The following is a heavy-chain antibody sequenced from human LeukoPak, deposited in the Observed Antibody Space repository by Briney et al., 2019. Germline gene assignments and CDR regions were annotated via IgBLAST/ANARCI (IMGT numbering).Heavy chain of an antibody. CDR3: ATKQWLAPPPDS. CDR2: INTDGTVT. D-gene: IGHD6-19*01. V-gene: IGHV3-74*01. Sequence: GGSLRLSCAAPGFTFSKYWMLWVRQAPGKGLESVSRINTDGTVTTYADSVKGRFTVSRDDADNTMFLQMNSVRDEDTAVYYCATKQWLAPPPDSWGQGTPVTVSS. CDR1: GFTFSKYW. J-gene: IGHJ4*02.